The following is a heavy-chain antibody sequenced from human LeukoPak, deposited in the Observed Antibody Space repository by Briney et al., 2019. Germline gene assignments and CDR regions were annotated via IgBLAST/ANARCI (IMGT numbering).Heavy chain of an antibody. Sequence: SETLSLTCAAYGGSFSGYYWSWIRQPPGKGLEWIGEINHSGSTNYNPSLKSRVTISVDTSKNQFSLKLSSVTAADTAVYYCARRKLQYGSYDYWGQGTLVTVSS. CDR1: GGSFSGYY. J-gene: IGHJ4*02. V-gene: IGHV4-34*01. CDR2: INHSGST. D-gene: IGHD3-10*01. CDR3: ARRKLQYGSYDY.